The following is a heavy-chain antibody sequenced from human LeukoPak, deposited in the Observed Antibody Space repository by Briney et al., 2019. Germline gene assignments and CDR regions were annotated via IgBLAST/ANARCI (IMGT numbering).Heavy chain of an antibody. D-gene: IGHD6-13*01. V-gene: IGHV3-20*04. J-gene: IGHJ4*02. Sequence: GGSLRLSCAASGFTFDDYGMSWVRHAPGKGLEWVSGINWNGGSTGYADSVKGRFTISRDNAKNSLYLQMNSLRAEDTALYYCAREGVIAAAAYFDYWGQGTLVTVSS. CDR3: AREGVIAAAAYFDY. CDR2: INWNGGST. CDR1: GFTFDDYG.